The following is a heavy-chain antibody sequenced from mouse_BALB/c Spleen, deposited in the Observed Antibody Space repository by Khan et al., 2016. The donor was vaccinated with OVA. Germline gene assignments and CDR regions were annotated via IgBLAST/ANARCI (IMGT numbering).Heavy chain of an antibody. J-gene: IGHJ3*01. V-gene: IGHV1-4*01. CDR3: ATLYGNPFAY. D-gene: IGHD2-1*01. CDR1: GYTFTTYT. Sequence: QVQLKQSGAELARPGASVKMSCKASGYTFTTYTMHWVKQRPGQGLEWIGYINPSNGYTNYNQKFKDKSTLTADKSSSTAYLQLTSLTSEDTAVYYCATLYGNPFAYWGQGTLVSVSA. CDR2: INPSNGYT.